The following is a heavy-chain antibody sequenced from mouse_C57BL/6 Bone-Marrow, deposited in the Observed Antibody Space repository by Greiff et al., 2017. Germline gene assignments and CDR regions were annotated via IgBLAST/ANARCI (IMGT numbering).Heavy chain of an antibody. V-gene: IGHV1-18*01. D-gene: IGHD3-2*02. CDR3: ARHSSGYRYAKDY. CDR2: INPNNGGT. CDR1: GYTFTDYN. J-gene: IGHJ4*01. Sequence: EVQLQESGPELVKPGASVKISCKASGYTFTDYNMDWVKQSHGKSLEWIGDINPNNGGTIYNQKFKGKATLTVDKSSSTAYMELRSLTSEDTAVYYCARHSSGYRYAKDYWDRGKSITVTS.